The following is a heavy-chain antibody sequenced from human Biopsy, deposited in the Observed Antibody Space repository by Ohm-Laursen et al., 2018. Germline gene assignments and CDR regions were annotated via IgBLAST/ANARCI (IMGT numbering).Heavy chain of an antibody. CDR2: IYSSGST. CDR3: AREPRIAAVAYFDP. Sequence: GTLSLTCTVSGGSISNYYWSWIRQPAGQGLEWIGRIYSSGSTNYNPSLKSRVTMSVDTSKNQFSLILSSMSAADTAVYYCAREPRIAAVAYFDPWGQGTLVTVSS. CDR1: GGSISNYY. J-gene: IGHJ5*02. V-gene: IGHV4-4*07. D-gene: IGHD6-13*01.